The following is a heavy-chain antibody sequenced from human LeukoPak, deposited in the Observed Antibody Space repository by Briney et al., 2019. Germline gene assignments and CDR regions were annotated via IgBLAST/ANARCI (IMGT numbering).Heavy chain of an antibody. CDR2: IIPIFGTA. Sequence: SVKVSCKASGGTFSSYAISWVRQAPGQGLEWMGGIIPIFGTANYAQKFQGRVTITADKSASTAYMELSSLRSEDTAVYYCARTVQGGPFDPWGQGTLVTVSS. CDR3: ARTVQGGPFDP. J-gene: IGHJ5*02. CDR1: GGTFSSYA. V-gene: IGHV1-69*06. D-gene: IGHD1-1*01.